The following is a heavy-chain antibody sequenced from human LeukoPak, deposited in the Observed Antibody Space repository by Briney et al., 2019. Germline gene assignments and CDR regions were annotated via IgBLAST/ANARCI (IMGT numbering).Heavy chain of an antibody. Sequence: SVKVSCKAFGYTFTSYYMHWVRQAPGQGLEWMGGIIPIFGTANYAQKFQGRVTITADESTSTAYMELSSLRSEDTAVYYCAREPHDYGDYTLGYWGQGTLVTVSS. V-gene: IGHV1-69*13. J-gene: IGHJ4*02. CDR2: IIPIFGTA. D-gene: IGHD4-17*01. CDR3: AREPHDYGDYTLGY. CDR1: GYTFTSYY.